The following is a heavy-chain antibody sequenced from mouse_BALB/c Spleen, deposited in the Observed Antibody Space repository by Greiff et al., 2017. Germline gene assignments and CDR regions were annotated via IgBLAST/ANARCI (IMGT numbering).Heavy chain of an antibody. CDR3: TLQLGLLAY. CDR1: GYTFTSYY. D-gene: IGHD3-1*01. V-gene: IGHV1S81*02. J-gene: IGHJ3*01. Sequence: QVQLKQPGAELVKPGASVKLSCKASGYTFTSYYMYWVKQRPGQGLEWIGGINPSNGGTNFNEKFKSKATLTVDKSSSTAYMQLSSLTSEDSAVYYCTLQLGLLAYWGQGTLVTVSA. CDR2: INPSNGGT.